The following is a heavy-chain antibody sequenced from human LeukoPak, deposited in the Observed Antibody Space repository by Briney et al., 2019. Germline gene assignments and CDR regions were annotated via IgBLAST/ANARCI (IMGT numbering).Heavy chain of an antibody. CDR2: IYYSGST. V-gene: IGHV4-59*01. CDR1: GGSISSYY. D-gene: IGHD5-18*01. CDR3: ARGLYSSGYAPHFDY. J-gene: IGHJ4*02. Sequence: SETLSLTCTVSGGSISSYYWSWIRQPPGKGLEWIGYIYYSGSTNYNPSLKSRVTISVYTSKNQFSLKLSSVTAADTAVYYCARGLYSSGYAPHFDYWGQGTLVTVSS.